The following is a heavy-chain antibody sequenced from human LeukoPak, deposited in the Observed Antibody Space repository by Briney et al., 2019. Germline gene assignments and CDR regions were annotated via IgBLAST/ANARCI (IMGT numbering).Heavy chain of an antibody. CDR1: GGSISSSNW. V-gene: IGHV4-4*02. CDR3: ARAAGTANLDY. CDR2: IYHSGST. J-gene: IGHJ4*02. D-gene: IGHD6-13*01. Sequence: SGTLSLTCAVSGGSISSSNWWSWVRQPPGKGLEWIGEIYHSGSTNYNPSLKSRDTISVDKSKNQFSLKLSFVTAADTAVYYCARAAGTANLDYWGQGTLVTVSS.